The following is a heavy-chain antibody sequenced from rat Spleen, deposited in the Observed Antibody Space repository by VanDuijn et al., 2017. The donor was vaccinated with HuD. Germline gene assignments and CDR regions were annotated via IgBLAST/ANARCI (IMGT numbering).Heavy chain of an antibody. CDR3: ANDWEAYY. V-gene: IGHV5-31*01. CDR1: GFTFNNYW. Sequence: EVQLVESGGGLVQPGRSLKLSCVASGFTFNNYWMTWIRQASGNGLEWVASITNTGGSTYYADSVKGRFTLSRDDAKSTLYLQMNSLRSDDTATYYCANDWEAYYWGQGVMVTVSS. CDR2: ITNTGGST. D-gene: IGHD5-1*01. J-gene: IGHJ2*01.